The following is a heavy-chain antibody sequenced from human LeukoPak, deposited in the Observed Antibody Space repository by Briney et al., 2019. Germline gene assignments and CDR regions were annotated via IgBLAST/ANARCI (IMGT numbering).Heavy chain of an antibody. CDR1: GFTFSSHG. CDR3: AKDDRWLQFCC. J-gene: IGHJ4*02. Sequence: GGSLRLSCVASGFTFSSHGMNWVRQAPGKGLEWVSGIIPSGHTTYYADSVRGRFTISRDNSRDTVYLQMNSLRAEDTAVYYCAKDDRWLQFCCWGQGTLVTVSA. CDR2: IIPSGHTT. D-gene: IGHD5-24*01. V-gene: IGHV3-23*01.